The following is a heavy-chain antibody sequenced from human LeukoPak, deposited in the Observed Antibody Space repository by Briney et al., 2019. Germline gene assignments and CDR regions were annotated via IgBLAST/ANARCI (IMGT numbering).Heavy chain of an antibody. Sequence: VASVKVSCKASGYTFTSYAMHWVRQSPGQRLEWMGWINAGNGNTKYSQKFQGRVTITRDTSASTAYMELSSLRSEDTAVYYCARGLRGSGTTLGWFDPWGQGTLVTVSS. V-gene: IGHV1-3*01. CDR1: GYTFTSYA. D-gene: IGHD3-10*01. CDR3: ARGLRGSGTTLGWFDP. J-gene: IGHJ5*02. CDR2: INAGNGNT.